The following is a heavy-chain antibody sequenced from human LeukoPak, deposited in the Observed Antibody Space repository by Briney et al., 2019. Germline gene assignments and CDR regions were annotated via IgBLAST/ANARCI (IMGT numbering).Heavy chain of an antibody. CDR1: GFSLSTSGMR. CDR2: IDWDDDK. CDR3: ARISPENYSGSYPSDY. V-gene: IGHV2-70*04. Sequence: SGPTLVNPTQTLTLTCTFSGFSLSTSGMRVNWIRQPPGKALEWLARIDWDDDKFYSTSLKARLTISKDTSKNQVVLTMTNMDPVDTATYYCARISPENYSGSYPSDYWGQGTLVTVSS. J-gene: IGHJ4*02. D-gene: IGHD1-26*01.